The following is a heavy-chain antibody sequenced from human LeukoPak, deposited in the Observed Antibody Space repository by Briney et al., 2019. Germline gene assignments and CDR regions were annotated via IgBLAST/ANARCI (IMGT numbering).Heavy chain of an antibody. CDR2: IYYSET. V-gene: IGHV4-59*08. D-gene: IGHD2-15*01. Sequence: SETLSLTCTVSGVSISGSYWSWIRQPPGKGLEWIGYIYYSETYYNPSLKSRVTISLDTSKNQFSLNLRFVTAADTAVYFCARHGYCSGGSCYWDYWGQGTLVTVSS. J-gene: IGHJ4*02. CDR3: ARHGYCSGGSCYWDY. CDR1: GVSISGSY.